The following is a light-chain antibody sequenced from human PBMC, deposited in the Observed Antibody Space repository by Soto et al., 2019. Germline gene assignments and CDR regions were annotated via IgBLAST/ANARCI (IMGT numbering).Light chain of an antibody. Sequence: DVLVTQSPSSLSAPVGDRVTITCRASQIIVTDLSWYQQRPGKAPTLLIYGASTFQRGVPSRFSGSGSGTDFHLTINSLQPEDSATYYCQQPYSTPITFGRGKRREIK. J-gene: IGKJ5*01. CDR1: QIIVTD. V-gene: IGKV1-39*01. CDR2: GAS. CDR3: QQPYSTPIT.